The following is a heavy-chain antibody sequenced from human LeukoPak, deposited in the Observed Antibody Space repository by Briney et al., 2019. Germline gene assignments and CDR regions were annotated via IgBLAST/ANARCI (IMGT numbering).Heavy chain of an antibody. CDR1: GYTFTSYY. V-gene: IGHV1-46*01. CDR2: INPGGGNT. Sequence: ASVKVSCKASGYTFTSYYVHWVRQAPGQGLEGMGIINPGGGNTGRAQKFQGRVTMTRDTSTSTVYMELTSLRSEDTAVYYCAREYPNTLYFDNWGQGTPVTVCS. D-gene: IGHD1/OR15-1a*01. J-gene: IGHJ4*02. CDR3: AREYPNTLYFDN.